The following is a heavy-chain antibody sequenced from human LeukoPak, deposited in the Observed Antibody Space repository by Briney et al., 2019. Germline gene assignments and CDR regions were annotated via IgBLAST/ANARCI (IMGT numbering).Heavy chain of an antibody. CDR3: ARDRLYGGNPYFDY. V-gene: IGHV3-30*04. CDR1: GFTFSSYA. CDR2: ISYDGSNK. Sequence: GGSLRLSCAASGFTFSSYAMLWVRQAPRKGLEWVAGISYDGSNKYYADSVKGRFTISRDNSKNTLYLQMNSLRAEDTAVYYCARDRLYGGNPYFDYWGQGTLVTVSS. J-gene: IGHJ4*02. D-gene: IGHD4-23*01.